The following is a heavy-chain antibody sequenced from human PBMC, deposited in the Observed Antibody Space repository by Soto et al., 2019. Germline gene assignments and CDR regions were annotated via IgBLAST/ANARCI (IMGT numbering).Heavy chain of an antibody. CDR3: ARAYCSGGTCYTWDY. CDR1: GYTFTSYY. Sequence: SSVKVSCKASGYTFTSYYMHWVRQAPGQGLEWMGIINPSGGSTSYAQKFQGRVTMTRDTSTSTVYMELSSLRSEDTAVYYCARAYCSGGTCYTWDYWGKGPLVTVSS. CDR2: INPSGGST. J-gene: IGHJ4*02. D-gene: IGHD2-15*01. V-gene: IGHV1-46*01.